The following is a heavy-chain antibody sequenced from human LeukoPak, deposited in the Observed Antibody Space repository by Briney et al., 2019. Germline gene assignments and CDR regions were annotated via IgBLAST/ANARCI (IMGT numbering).Heavy chain of an antibody. V-gene: IGHV4-39*07. D-gene: IGHD3-22*01. CDR1: GGSISSSTYY. CDR3: ARAGRYYYDSSGYFLNDAFDI. J-gene: IGHJ3*02. CDR2: ISYSGST. Sequence: SETLSLTCTVSGGSISSSTYYWGWIRQPPGKGLEWIGSISYSGSTYYNPSLKSRVTISVDTSKNQFSLKLSSVTAADTAVYYCARAGRYYYDSSGYFLNDAFDIWGQGTMVTVSS.